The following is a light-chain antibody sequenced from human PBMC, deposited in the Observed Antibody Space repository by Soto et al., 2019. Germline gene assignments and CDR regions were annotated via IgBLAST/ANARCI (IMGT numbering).Light chain of an antibody. CDR3: QQYGSSLP. CDR1: QSIGTS. V-gene: IGKV3-20*01. CDR2: AAS. J-gene: IGKJ4*01. Sequence: EVVLTQSPGTLSLSPGERATLSCRASQSIGTSLAWYRQTPGQAPRILIYAASTRATGIPDRFSGSGSGTDFTLTINRLEAEDFAVYYCQQYGSSLPFGGGTKVEI.